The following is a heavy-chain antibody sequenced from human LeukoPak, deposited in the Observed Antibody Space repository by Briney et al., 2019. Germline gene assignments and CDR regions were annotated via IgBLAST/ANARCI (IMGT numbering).Heavy chain of an antibody. V-gene: IGHV3-48*01. CDR1: GFTFSSYS. J-gene: IGHJ4*02. CDR2: ISSSSSTT. CDR3: ARADYTGPIWDY. D-gene: IGHD4-11*01. Sequence: GGSLRLSCAASGFTFSSYSMNWVRQAPGKGLEWVSYISSSSSTTYYADSVKGRFTISRDNAKNSLYLQMNSLRAEDTAVYYCARADYTGPIWDYWGQGTLVTVSS.